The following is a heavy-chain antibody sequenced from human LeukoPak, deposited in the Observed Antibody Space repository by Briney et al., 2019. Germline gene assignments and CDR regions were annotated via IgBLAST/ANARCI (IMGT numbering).Heavy chain of an antibody. CDR3: ARESRVYCSSTSCPLNWFDP. D-gene: IGHD2-2*01. CDR1: GGSISSGGYY. Sequence: PSETLSLTCTVSGGSISSGGYYWSWIRQHPGKGLEWIGYIYYSGSTHYNPSLKSRVTISVDTSKNQFSLKLSSVTAADTAVYYCARESRVYCSSTSCPLNWFDPWGQGTLVTVSS. V-gene: IGHV4-31*03. J-gene: IGHJ5*02. CDR2: IYYSGST.